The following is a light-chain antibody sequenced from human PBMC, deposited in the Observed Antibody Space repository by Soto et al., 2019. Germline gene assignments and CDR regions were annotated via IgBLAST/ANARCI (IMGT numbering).Light chain of an antibody. Sequence: QSVLTQPPSVSEAPGQRVTISCTGSSSNIGAGYDVHWYQQLPGTAPKLLIYGNSNRPSGVPDRFSGSKSGTSASLAIIGLQAEDEADYYCQSYDSSLSGFYVFGTGTKLTVL. CDR2: GNS. CDR1: SSNIGAGYD. J-gene: IGLJ1*01. V-gene: IGLV1-40*01. CDR3: QSYDSSLSGFYV.